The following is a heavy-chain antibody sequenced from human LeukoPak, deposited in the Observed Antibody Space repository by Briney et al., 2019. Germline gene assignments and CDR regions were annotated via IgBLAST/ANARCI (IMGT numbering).Heavy chain of an antibody. CDR3: AKFSWSSGWSGGALDI. Sequence: GGSLRLSCTASGFTFSSFAMSWVRQAPGKGLEWVSSISGSGGSTYYADSVKGRFTISRDNSKNTLYLQMNSLRAEDTAIYYCAKFSWSSGWSGGALDIWGQGTMVTVSS. J-gene: IGHJ3*02. D-gene: IGHD6-19*01. CDR1: GFTFSSFA. CDR2: ISGSGGST. V-gene: IGHV3-23*01.